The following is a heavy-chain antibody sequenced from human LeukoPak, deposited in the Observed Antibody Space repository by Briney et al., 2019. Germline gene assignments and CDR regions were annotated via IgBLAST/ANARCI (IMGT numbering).Heavy chain of an antibody. CDR3: AREVIGYYFDY. V-gene: IGHV1-46*01. CDR2: INPSGGST. J-gene: IGHJ4*02. D-gene: IGHD2-21*01. CDR1: GYTFTSYY. Sequence: ASVKVSCKASGYTFTSYYMHWVRQAPGQGLEWMGIINPSGGSTSYAQKFQGSVTMTRDTSTSTVYMELSSLRSEDTAVYYCAREVIGYYFDYWGQGTLVTVSS.